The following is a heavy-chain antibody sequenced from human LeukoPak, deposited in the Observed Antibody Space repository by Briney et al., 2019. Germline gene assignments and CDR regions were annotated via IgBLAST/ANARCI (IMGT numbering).Heavy chain of an antibody. J-gene: IGHJ4*02. CDR1: GGSFSSYY. CDR2: IDHSGST. V-gene: IGHV4-34*01. Sequence: SKTLSLTCAVSGGSFSSYYWSWIRQPPGKGLEWIGEIDHSGSTNYNPSLKSRVTVSVDTSKSQFSLQLSSVTAADTAVYYCARNFSYSKLDYWGQGTLVTVSS. CDR3: ARNFSYSKLDY. D-gene: IGHD6-13*01.